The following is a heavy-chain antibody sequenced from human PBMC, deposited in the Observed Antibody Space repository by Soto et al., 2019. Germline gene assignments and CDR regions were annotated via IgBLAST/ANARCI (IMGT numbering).Heavy chain of an antibody. CDR3: ARAFGSTMPSLF. CDR2: IYYSGST. V-gene: IGHV4-59*01. J-gene: IGHJ4*02. Sequence: SETLSLTCTVSGGYISSYYWTWIRQPPGKGLEWIGYIYYSGSTNYNPSLKSRVTMSIDTSKNQFSLKLSSMTAADTAVYYCARAFGSTMPSLFWGQGTLVTVSS. D-gene: IGHD2-2*01. CDR1: GGYISSYY.